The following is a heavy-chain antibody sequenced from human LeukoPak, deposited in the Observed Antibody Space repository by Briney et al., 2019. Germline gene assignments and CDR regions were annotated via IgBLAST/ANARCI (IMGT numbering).Heavy chain of an antibody. J-gene: IGHJ4*02. CDR1: GFTLSSYW. CDR3: AKDRRLAAFDY. CDR2: VKQDGSEE. Sequence: GGSLRLSCVASGFTLSSYWMNWVRQAPGKGLEWVANVKQDGSEEYYVDSVKGRFTISRDNAKNSLYLQMNSLRAEDTAVYYCAKDRRLAAFDYGGQGTLVTVSS. D-gene: IGHD6-25*01. V-gene: IGHV3-7*01.